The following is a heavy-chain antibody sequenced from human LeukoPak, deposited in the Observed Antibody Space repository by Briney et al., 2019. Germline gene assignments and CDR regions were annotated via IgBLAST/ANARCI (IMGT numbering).Heavy chain of an antibody. CDR2: ISAYNGNT. CDR1: GYTFTSYG. Sequence: ASVKVSCKASGYTFTSYGISWVRQAPGQGLEWMGWISAYNGNTNYAQKLQGRVTMTTDTSTSTAYMELRSLRSDDTAVYYCARANVDIVATSNYFDYWGQGTLVTVSS. V-gene: IGHV1-18*01. CDR3: ARANVDIVATSNYFDY. D-gene: IGHD5-12*01. J-gene: IGHJ4*02.